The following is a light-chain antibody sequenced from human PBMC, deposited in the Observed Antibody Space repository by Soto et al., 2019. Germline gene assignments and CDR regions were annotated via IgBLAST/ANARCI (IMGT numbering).Light chain of an antibody. CDR2: GVF. J-gene: IGKJ3*01. CDR3: QQYNDWPRT. Sequence: EIMMTQSPATLSVSPGERATLSCRASQSVSSNLAWYQQKPGQAPRLLLYGVFTRATGIPARFSGSGSGTEFTLTISSMQSEDFAIYYCQQYNDWPRTFGPGTKVDFK. CDR1: QSVSSN. V-gene: IGKV3D-15*01.